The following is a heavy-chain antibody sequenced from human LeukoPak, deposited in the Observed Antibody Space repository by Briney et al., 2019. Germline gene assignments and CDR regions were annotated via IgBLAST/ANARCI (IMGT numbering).Heavy chain of an antibody. CDR1: GGTFSSYA. J-gene: IGHJ6*02. V-gene: IGHV1-69*13. Sequence: SVKVSCKASGGTFSSYAISWVRQAPGQGLEWMGRIIPIFGTANYAQKLQGRVTITADESTSTAYMELSSLRSEDTAVYYCARGLIAAAGTAYYYYGMDVWGQGTTVTASS. CDR2: IIPIFGTA. D-gene: IGHD6-13*01. CDR3: ARGLIAAAGTAYYYYGMDV.